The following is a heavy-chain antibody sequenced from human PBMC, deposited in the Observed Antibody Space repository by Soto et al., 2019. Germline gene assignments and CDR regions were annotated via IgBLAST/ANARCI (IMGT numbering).Heavy chain of an antibody. V-gene: IGHV3-23*01. Sequence: EVQLWECGGGLVQPGGSLRLSCAVSGFTFSSHVMSWVRQAPGKGLEWVSAISGTGGTYYADSVKGRFTISRDNSKNALYLQMNNLRDEDTAVSYCAKDRRGAYCSGGICYSTDYWGQGTLVIVSS. J-gene: IGHJ4*02. CDR1: GFTFSSHV. CDR2: ISGTGGT. D-gene: IGHD2-15*01. CDR3: AKDRRGAYCSGGICYSTDY.